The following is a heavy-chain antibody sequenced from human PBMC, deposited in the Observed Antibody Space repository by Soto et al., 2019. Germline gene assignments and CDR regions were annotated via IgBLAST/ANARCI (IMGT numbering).Heavy chain of an antibody. Sequence: PEVTLRRSCAASGFTFSSNGMHWVRQAPDKALEKVAVIWYDGSNTYYADSLKCRFTISRDNSKNTLYLQMNSLRAEDTAVYYCARGEGGRVVRYYYGMDVWGQGTPVTVSS. J-gene: IGHJ6*02. CDR3: ARGEGGRVVRYYYGMDV. V-gene: IGHV3-33*01. CDR2: IWYDGSNT. D-gene: IGHD2-21*01. CDR1: GFTFSSNG.